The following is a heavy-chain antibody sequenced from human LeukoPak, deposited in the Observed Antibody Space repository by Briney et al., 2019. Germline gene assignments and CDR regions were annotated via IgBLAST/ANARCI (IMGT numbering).Heavy chain of an antibody. J-gene: IGHJ4*02. CDR2: IEGDGSRT. D-gene: IGHD3-10*01. CDR1: GFTFRNYW. Sequence: PGGSLRLSCAASGFTFRNYWMHWVREATGKGLVWVSSIEGDGSRTNYADSVKGRFTISRDNAENTLYLQMNSLRGEDTAVYFCARATSGTSYEYWGQGTLVTVSS. CDR3: ARATSGTSYEY. V-gene: IGHV3-74*01.